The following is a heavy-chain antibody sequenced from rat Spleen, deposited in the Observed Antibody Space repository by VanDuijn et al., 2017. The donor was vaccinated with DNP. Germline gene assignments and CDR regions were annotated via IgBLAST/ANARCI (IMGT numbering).Heavy chain of an antibody. CDR2: ISYEGTSA. CDR1: GLTFSDYN. CDR3: ARPDY. Sequence: EVQLVESGGGLVQPGRSLQLSCAATGLTFSDYNMAWVRQAPKEGLEWVATISYEGTSANYRDSVNGRFTISRDNAKRTLCLQMNSLTSEDTATYYCARPDYWGQGVMVTVSS. J-gene: IGHJ2*01. V-gene: IGHV5-7*01.